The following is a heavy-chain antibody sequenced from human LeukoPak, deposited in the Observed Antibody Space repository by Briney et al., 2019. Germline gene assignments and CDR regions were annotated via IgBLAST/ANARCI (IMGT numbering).Heavy chain of an antibody. CDR2: IGGSGGST. CDR1: GFTFSSYA. CDR3: AKKWYSGYDWNFGH. Sequence: GGSLRLSCAASGFTFSSYAMSWVRQAPGKGLEWVSAIGGSGGSTYYADSVKGRFTISRDNSRNTLDLQMNSLSAEDTAVYYCAKKWYSGYDWNFGHWGRGTLVTVSS. D-gene: IGHD5-12*01. V-gene: IGHV3-23*01. J-gene: IGHJ5*02.